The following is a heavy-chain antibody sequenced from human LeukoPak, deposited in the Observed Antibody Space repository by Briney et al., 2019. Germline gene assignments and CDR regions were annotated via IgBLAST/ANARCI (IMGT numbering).Heavy chain of an antibody. J-gene: IGHJ4*02. D-gene: IGHD4-17*01. CDR2: IFPNGNT. Sequence: GGSLRLSCALSGLTLSDNYMSWVRQAPGKGLEWVSLIFPNGNTYYADFVQGRFSISIDSSTNTLFLDMNSLKTEDTAVYFCARANPFYGDFDYWGPGTLVTVSS. CDR3: ARANPFYGDFDY. CDR1: GLTLSDNY. V-gene: IGHV3-53*01.